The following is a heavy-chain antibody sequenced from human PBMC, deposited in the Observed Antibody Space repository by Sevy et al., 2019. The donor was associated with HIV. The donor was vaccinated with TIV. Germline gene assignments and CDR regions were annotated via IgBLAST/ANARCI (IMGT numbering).Heavy chain of an antibody. CDR1: GFTFSNAW. J-gene: IGHJ4*02. D-gene: IGHD1-1*01. CDR2: IKSKTDGGTT. V-gene: IGHV3-15*01. Sequence: GGSLRLSCAASGFTFSNAWMSWVRQAPRKGLEGVGRIKSKTDGGTTDHAAHVKGRFTISRDDSKNTMYMQMNSLKTEDTAIYYCTTDSKERGLSALLDYWGQGTLVTVSS. CDR3: TTDSKERGLSALLDY.